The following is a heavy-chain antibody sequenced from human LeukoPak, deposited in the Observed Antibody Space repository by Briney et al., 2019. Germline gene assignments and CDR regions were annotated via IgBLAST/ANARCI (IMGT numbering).Heavy chain of an antibody. D-gene: IGHD3-22*01. CDR3: ARDVRGPTGYDSSGRDTFDS. V-gene: IGHV3-66*03. J-gene: IGHJ4*02. Sequence: GGSLRLSCAASGFTVSSNDMSWVRQAPGKGLEWVSFADSVKGRFTISRDNSENTLYLQMNSLRPEDTAVYYCARDVRGPTGYDSSGRDTFDSWGQGTLVTVSS. CDR1: GFTVSSND.